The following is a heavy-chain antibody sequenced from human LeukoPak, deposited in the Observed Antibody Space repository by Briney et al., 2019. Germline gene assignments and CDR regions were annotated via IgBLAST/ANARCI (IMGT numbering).Heavy chain of an antibody. V-gene: IGHV3-30-3*01. Sequence: GGSLRPSCAASGLTFSNFAMHWVRQAPGKGLEWVAVISYDGDNEYYADSVKGQFTISRDNSKDRLYLQMNSLRPEDTAMYYRARVRGGRSWYYYGMDVWGRGTTVTVSS. D-gene: IGHD3-16*01. CDR3: ARVRGGRSWYYYGMDV. CDR2: ISYDGDNE. CDR1: GLTFSNFA. J-gene: IGHJ6*02.